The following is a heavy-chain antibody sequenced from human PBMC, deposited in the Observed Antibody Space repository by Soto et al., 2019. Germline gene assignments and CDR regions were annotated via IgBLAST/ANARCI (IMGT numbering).Heavy chain of an antibody. CDR1: GYTFTSYG. V-gene: IGHV1-18*01. D-gene: IGHD3-16*01. Sequence: QVQLVQSGAEVKKPGASVKVSCKASGYTFTSYGISWVRQAPGQGLEWMGWINAYNGNTNYAQKLQGRATMTTGTATRTAYMALRTLRSDDRAVYCCARDLFGVDCWGQGTLFTVSA. CDR2: INAYNGNT. CDR3: ARDLFGVDC. J-gene: IGHJ4*02.